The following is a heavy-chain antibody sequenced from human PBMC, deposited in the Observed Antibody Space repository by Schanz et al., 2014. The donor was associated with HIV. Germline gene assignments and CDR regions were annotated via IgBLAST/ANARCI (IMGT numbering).Heavy chain of an antibody. CDR3: ARDTNFVLDV. CDR2: ISGKNGET. J-gene: IGHJ6*02. D-gene: IGHD2-8*01. Sequence: QVQLVQSGAEVKKPGASVKVSCKASGYTFSRSAISWVRQAPGQGLEWMGWISGKNGETNYAQNFQGRVTMTTDTSASTTYMELTSLRSDDTAVYYCARDTNFVLDVWGQGTTVTVSS. V-gene: IGHV1-18*01. CDR1: GYTFSRSA.